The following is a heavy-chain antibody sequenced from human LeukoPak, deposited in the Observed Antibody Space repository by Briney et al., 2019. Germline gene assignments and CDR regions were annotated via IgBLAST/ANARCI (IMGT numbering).Heavy chain of an antibody. Sequence: GESLKISCKGSGYSFTSYWIGWVRQMPGKGLEWMGIIYPDDSDTRYSPSFQGQVTISADKSISTAYLQWSTLRASDTAIYYCARHSYDSSDFHYMDVWGKGTTVTISS. CDR1: GYSFTSYW. CDR2: IYPDDSDT. D-gene: IGHD3-22*01. CDR3: ARHSYDSSDFHYMDV. J-gene: IGHJ6*03. V-gene: IGHV5-51*01.